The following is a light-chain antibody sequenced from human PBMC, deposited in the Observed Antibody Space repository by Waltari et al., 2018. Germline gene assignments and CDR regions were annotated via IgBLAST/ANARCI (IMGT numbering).Light chain of an antibody. Sequence: IVMTQSPSSLSVTPGASASMSCRSSQSLLDRSGYHYLDWYLQKPGQSPQLLIHLTFKRAFGVPDRISGSGSGTDFTLRISRVEAEDVGVYYCMQSLQTPLTFGGGT. CDR2: LTF. CDR3: MQSLQTPLT. J-gene: IGKJ4*01. V-gene: IGKV2-28*01. CDR1: QSLLDRSGYHY.